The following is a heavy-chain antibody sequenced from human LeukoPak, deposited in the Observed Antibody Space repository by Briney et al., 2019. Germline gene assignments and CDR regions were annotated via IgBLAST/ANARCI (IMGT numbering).Heavy chain of an antibody. CDR3: AKDYVWGSYRYTLGAEYFQH. CDR1: GFTFSSYA. Sequence: PGGSLRLSCAASGFTFSSYAMSWVRQAPGKGLEWVSAISGSGGSTYYADSVKGRFTISRDNSKNTLYLQMNSLRAEDTAVYYCAKDYVWGSYRYTLGAEYFQHWGQGTLVTVSS. D-gene: IGHD3-16*02. CDR2: ISGSGGST. V-gene: IGHV3-23*01. J-gene: IGHJ1*01.